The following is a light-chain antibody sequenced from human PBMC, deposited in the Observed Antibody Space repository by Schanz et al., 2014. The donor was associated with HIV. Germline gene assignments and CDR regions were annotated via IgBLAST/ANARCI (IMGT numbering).Light chain of an antibody. J-gene: IGKJ5*01. CDR3: QQRSDWPPIT. V-gene: IGKV3-11*01. CDR2: AAS. Sequence: EIVLTQSPGTLSLSPGDRATLSCRASQTVSSDLAWYQQKPGQAPRLLIYAASTRATGTPARFSGSGSGTDFTLTITSLEPEDVAVYYCQQRSDWPPITFGQGTRLEIK. CDR1: QTVSSD.